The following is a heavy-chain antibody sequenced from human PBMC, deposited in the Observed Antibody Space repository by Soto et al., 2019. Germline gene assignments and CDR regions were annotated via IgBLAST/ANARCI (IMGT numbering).Heavy chain of an antibody. J-gene: IGHJ4*02. CDR1: EGTFSSYA. Sequence: GASVKVSCKASEGTFSSYAISWVRQAPGQGLEWMGGIIPIFGTANYAQKFQGRVTITADESTSTAYMELSSLRSEDTAVYYCARDYYGSGSYYNRDYWGQGTLVTVSS. D-gene: IGHD3-10*01. CDR3: ARDYYGSGSYYNRDY. V-gene: IGHV1-69*13. CDR2: IIPIFGTA.